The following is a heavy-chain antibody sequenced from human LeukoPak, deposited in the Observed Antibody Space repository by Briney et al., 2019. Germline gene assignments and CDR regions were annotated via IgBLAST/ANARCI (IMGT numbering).Heavy chain of an antibody. J-gene: IGHJ6*02. Sequence: AGGSLRLSCAAPGFTSSNYNIHWVRQAPGKGLEWVALISYDGSKKYYADSVKGRFSISRDSSKNTLYLQMNSLRPEDTAVYYCARDREVVVLYYYDMDVWGQGTTVTVSS. CDR2: ISYDGSKK. D-gene: IGHD3-22*01. CDR3: ARDREVVVLYYYDMDV. V-gene: IGHV3-30-3*01. CDR1: GFTSSNYN.